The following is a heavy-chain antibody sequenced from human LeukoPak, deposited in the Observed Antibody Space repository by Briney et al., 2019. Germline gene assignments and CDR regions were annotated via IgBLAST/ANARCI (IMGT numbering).Heavy chain of an antibody. J-gene: IGHJ4*02. V-gene: IGHV3-30-3*01. Sequence: GGSLRLSCAASGFAFSSYAVHWFRQAPGKGLECVAVISHDGSKKYYADFVKGRFTISRDNSKNTLYLHMNSLIPEDTAVYFCAKDWKFYYVSGSFFPDNWGQGTLVTVSS. CDR3: AKDWKFYYVSGSFFPDN. CDR1: GFAFSSYA. CDR2: ISHDGSKK. D-gene: IGHD3-10*01.